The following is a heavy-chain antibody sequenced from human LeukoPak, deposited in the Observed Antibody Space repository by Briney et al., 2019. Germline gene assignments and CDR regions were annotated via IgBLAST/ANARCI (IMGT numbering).Heavy chain of an antibody. D-gene: IGHD4-11*01. V-gene: IGHV1-18*04. Sequence: ASVKVSCKASGYTFTGYYMHWVRQAPGQGLEWMGWISAYNGNTNYAQKLQGRVTMTTDTSTSTAYMELRSLRSDDTAVYYCARDLSTVTTPLDYWGQGTLVTVSS. CDR2: ISAYNGNT. CDR1: GYTFTGYY. CDR3: ARDLSTVTTPLDY. J-gene: IGHJ4*02.